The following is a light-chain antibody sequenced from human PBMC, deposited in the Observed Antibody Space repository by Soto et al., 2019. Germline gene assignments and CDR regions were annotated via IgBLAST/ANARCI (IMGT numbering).Light chain of an antibody. V-gene: IGLV2-23*01. CDR2: EGS. CDR3: CSYAGSSTLYVV. Sequence: QSALTQPASVSGSPGQSITISCTGTSSDVGRYNLVSWYQQHPGKAPKLMIYEGSKRPSGVSNSFSGSKSGNTASLTISGLQAEDEAAYYCCSYAGSSTLYVVFGGGTTLTVL. CDR1: SSDVGRYNL. J-gene: IGLJ2*01.